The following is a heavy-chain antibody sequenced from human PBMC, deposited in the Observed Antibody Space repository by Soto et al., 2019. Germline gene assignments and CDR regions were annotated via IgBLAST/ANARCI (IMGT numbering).Heavy chain of an antibody. V-gene: IGHV1-46*01. J-gene: IGHJ6*02. D-gene: IGHD2-8*01. CDR3: ARDQLIVYDKYGMDV. CDR2: ISPSGGST. CDR1: GYTFTNYH. Sequence: QVQLVQSGAEVRKPGASLKVSCKASGYTFTNYHMHWVRQAPGQGLEWMGIISPSGGSTYYAQKFQGRVTMNKYTSTITVYMQLSSLRSEDTAVYYCARDQLIVYDKYGMDVWGQGTTVTVSS.